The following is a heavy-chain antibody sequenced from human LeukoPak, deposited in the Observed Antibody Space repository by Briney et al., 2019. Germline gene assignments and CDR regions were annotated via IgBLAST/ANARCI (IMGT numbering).Heavy chain of an antibody. CDR1: GFTFSSYA. CDR3: AKGYRGNYDY. CDR2: ISDRGRST. J-gene: IGHJ4*02. D-gene: IGHD1-26*01. Sequence: TGGSLRLSCVASGFTFSSYAMTWVRQAPGKGLEWVSSISDRGRSTYYADSVKGRFTISRDNSKNTLYLQMNSLRAEDTAVYYCAKGYRGNYDYWGQGALVTVSS. V-gene: IGHV3-23*01.